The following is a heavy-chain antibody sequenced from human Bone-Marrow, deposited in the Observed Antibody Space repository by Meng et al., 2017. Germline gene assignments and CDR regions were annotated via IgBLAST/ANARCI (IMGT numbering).Heavy chain of an antibody. D-gene: IGHD6-13*01. CDR3: ARMIGIAASKYNWLDP. J-gene: IGHJ5*02. Sequence: SETLSLTCAVSGESFSGYFWSWIRQTPEKGLEWIGEINHDGSTNYNPSLKSRVTMSVDTTRKRFYLKLTSVTAADTAVYYCARMIGIAASKYNWLDPWGQGTLVTVSS. CDR1: GESFSGYF. CDR2: INHDGST. V-gene: IGHV4-34*01.